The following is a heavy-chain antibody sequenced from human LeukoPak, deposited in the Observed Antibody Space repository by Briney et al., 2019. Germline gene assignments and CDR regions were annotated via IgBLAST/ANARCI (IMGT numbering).Heavy chain of an antibody. V-gene: IGHV1-69*05. CDR2: IIPMFGTA. J-gene: IGHJ6*03. CDR3: ARDLGMRGYYYMDV. Sequence: SVKVSCKASGGTFSSYAISWVRQAPGQGLEWMGGIIPMFGTAHYAQKFQGRVTITTDESTSTAYMELSSLRSEDTAVYYCARDLGMRGYYYMDVWGKGTTVTVSS. CDR1: GGTFSSYA.